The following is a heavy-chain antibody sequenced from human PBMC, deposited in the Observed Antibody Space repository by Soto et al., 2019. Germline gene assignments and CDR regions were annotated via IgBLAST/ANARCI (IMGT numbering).Heavy chain of an antibody. V-gene: IGHV1-3*01. Sequence: ASVKVSCKASGYTFTSYAMHWVRQAPGQRLEWMGWINAGNGNTKYSQKLQGRVTITRDTSASTAYMELSSLRSEDTAVYYCARGRALDTAMVQYYYYGMDLWGQGTTVTVSS. J-gene: IGHJ6*02. CDR2: INAGNGNT. CDR3: ARGRALDTAMVQYYYYGMDL. CDR1: GYTFTSYA. D-gene: IGHD5-18*01.